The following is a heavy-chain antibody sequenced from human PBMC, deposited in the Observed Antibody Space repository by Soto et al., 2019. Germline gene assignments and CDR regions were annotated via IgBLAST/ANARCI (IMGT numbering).Heavy chain of an antibody. V-gene: IGHV1-69*01. J-gene: IGHJ6*02. Sequence: QVRLVQSGAEVNKPGSSVKVSCKASGDTFSSYSISWVRQAPGQGLEWMGGIVPIFGTTVYAPRSQGRLTITADGPTSTSYMELSGLTFEDKAVYYCAANSLGGGSQGDVWGQGTTVTVSS. CDR2: IVPIFGTT. D-gene: IGHD3-10*01. CDR1: GDTFSSYS. CDR3: AANSLGGGSQGDV.